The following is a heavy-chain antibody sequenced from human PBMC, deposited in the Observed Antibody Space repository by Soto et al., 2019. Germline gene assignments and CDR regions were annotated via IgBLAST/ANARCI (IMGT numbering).Heavy chain of an antibody. CDR2: IIPMFGTP. CDR1: GGSVNSHA. D-gene: IGHD4-17*01. Sequence: QVQLEQSGAEVKKAGSSVKVSCKAFGGSVNSHAISWVRQAPGQGLEWMGGIIPMFGTPTYAHKFQAGVTISAEESTSTVYLDLSILRSEDTAVYYCARSRNVAEFNDYGGNYHGFDIWGQGTMVTVSS. CDR3: ARSRNVAEFNDYGGNYHGFDI. V-gene: IGHV1-69*01. J-gene: IGHJ3*02.